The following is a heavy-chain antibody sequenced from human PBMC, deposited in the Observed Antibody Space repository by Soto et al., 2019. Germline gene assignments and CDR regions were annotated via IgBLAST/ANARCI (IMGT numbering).Heavy chain of an antibody. D-gene: IGHD3-10*01. CDR1: GGSFSGYY. Sequence: QVQLQQWGAGLLKPSETLSLTCAVYGGSFSGYYWSWIRQPPGKGLEWIGEINHSGSNNYNPSLKSRVTISVDTSKNQFSLKLSSVTAADTAVYYCATGGGWFGDLRFDPWGQGTLVTVSS. J-gene: IGHJ5*02. V-gene: IGHV4-34*01. CDR2: INHSGSN. CDR3: ATGGGWFGDLRFDP.